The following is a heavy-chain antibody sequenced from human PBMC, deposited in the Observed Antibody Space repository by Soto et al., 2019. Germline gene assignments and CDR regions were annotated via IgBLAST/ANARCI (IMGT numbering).Heavy chain of an antibody. D-gene: IGHD5-12*01. J-gene: IGHJ4*02. CDR2: ISKDSGRAT. V-gene: IGHV3-11*01. CDR3: AIEIWANPDS. Sequence: LVESGGALVKPGGSLRLSCAASGFIFRDWFMSWIRQAPGKGLEWISYISKDSGRATLYADSVKGRFTLSRDNANNSLFLQMTTLTAEDTAVYYCAIEIWANPDSWGQGTLVTVSS. CDR1: GFIFRDWF.